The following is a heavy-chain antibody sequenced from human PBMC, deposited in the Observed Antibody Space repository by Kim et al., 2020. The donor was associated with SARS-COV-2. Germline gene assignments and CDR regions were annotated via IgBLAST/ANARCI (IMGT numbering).Heavy chain of an antibody. CDR1: GGSISSTNW. CDR3: VKGGSGYGFQYNYHGMDV. Sequence: SETLSLTCTVSGGSISSTNWWTWVRQPPGKGLEWIGEIYHTGTTKYNPSLKSRVTMSVDKSKNQYSLMLYSVTAADTAVYYCVKGGSGYGFQYNYHGMDVWGQGTTITVSS. D-gene: IGHD5-12*01. V-gene: IGHV4-4*02. J-gene: IGHJ6*01. CDR2: IYHTGTT.